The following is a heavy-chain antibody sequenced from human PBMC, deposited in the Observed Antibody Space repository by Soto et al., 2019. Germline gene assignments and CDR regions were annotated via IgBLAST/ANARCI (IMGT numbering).Heavy chain of an antibody. CDR1: GFTFDDYA. V-gene: IGHV3-9*01. D-gene: IGHD5-12*01. CDR2: ISWNSGSI. J-gene: IGHJ4*02. CDR3: ATGEHSGYDSTFDY. Sequence: EVQLVESGGGLVQPGRSLRLSCAASGFTFDDYAMHWVRQAPGKGLEWVSGISWNSGSIGYADSVKGRFTISRDNAKNSLYLQMNSLRAEDTALYYCATGEHSGYDSTFDYWGQGTLVTVSS.